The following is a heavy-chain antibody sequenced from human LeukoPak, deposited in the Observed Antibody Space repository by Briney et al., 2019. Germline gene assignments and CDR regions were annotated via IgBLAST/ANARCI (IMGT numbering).Heavy chain of an antibody. V-gene: IGHV3-48*03. CDR3: ARDIQLST. CDR2: ISFSGSTI. Sequence: GGSLRLSCAASGFTFSSYEMNWVRQAPGKGLEWVSYISFSGSTIYYADSVKGRFTISRDNAKNSLYVQMNSLRAEDTAIYYCARDIQLSTWGLGTMVTVSS. CDR1: GFTFSSYE. D-gene: IGHD5-24*01. J-gene: IGHJ3*01.